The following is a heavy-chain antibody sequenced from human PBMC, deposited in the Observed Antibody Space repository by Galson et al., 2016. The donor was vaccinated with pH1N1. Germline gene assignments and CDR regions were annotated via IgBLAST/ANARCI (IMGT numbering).Heavy chain of an antibody. CDR2: IFSRGST. CDR1: GGSVNSGYHY. J-gene: IGHJ2*01. V-gene: IGHV4-61*01. Sequence: TLSLPCSVSGGSVNSGYHYWTWIRQPPGQGLEWIGYIFSRGSTHYNPSLKSRVTISFDTSKNQVFLDLSSVTPADTAVYYCASRYGSSWYFDLWGRGSLVAVSS. CDR3: ASRYGSSWYFDL. D-gene: IGHD4-17*01.